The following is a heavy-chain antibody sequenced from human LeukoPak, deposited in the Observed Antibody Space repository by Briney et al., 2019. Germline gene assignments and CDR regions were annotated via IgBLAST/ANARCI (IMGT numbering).Heavy chain of an antibody. CDR1: GSSFTSYW. CDR3: ARLFFDWSNITPFDY. D-gene: IGHD3-3*01. J-gene: IGHJ4*02. V-gene: IGHV5-10-1*01. CDR2: IDPSDSYT. Sequence: GESLKISCTGSGSSFTSYWLSWVRQMPGKGLEWMGRIDPSDSYTNYSPSFQGHVTISADKSISTAYLQWSSLKASDTAMYYCARLFFDWSNITPFDYWGQGTLVTVSS.